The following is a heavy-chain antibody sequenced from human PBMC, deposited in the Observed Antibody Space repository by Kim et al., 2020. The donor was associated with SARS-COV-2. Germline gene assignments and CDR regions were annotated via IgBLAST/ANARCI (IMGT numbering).Heavy chain of an antibody. CDR3: ARIENSRLYYFDY. CDR1: GGTFSSYA. J-gene: IGHJ4*02. CDR2: IIPIFGTA. V-gene: IGHV1-69*13. D-gene: IGHD6-6*01. Sequence: SVKVSCKASGGTFSSYAISWVRQAPGQGLEWMGGIIPIFGTANYAQKFQGRVTITADESTSTAYMELSSLRSEDTAVYYCARIENSRLYYFDYWGQGTLVTVSS.